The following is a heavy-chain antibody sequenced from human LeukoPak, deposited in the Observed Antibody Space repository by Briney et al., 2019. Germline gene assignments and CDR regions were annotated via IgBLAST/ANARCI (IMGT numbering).Heavy chain of an antibody. CDR3: ARAAISKDSGVYFY. CDR2: ISGYNGNT. J-gene: IGHJ4*02. D-gene: IGHD3-22*01. CDR1: GYTFTSYG. V-gene: IGHV1-18*01. Sequence: ASVKVSCKASGYTFTSYGISWVRQAPGQGLEWMGWISGYNGNTNYAQKLQGRVTMTTDTSTSTAYMELRSLRSDDPAVYYCARAAISKDSGVYFYWAQEPLVTVSS.